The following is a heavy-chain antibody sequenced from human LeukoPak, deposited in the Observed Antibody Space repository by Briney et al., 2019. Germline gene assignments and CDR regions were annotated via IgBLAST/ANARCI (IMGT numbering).Heavy chain of an antibody. V-gene: IGHV1-2*04. CDR2: INPNGGGT. J-gene: IGHJ4*02. Sequence: ASVKVSCKASGYTFTGYYMHWVRQAPGQGLEWMGWINPNGGGTNYAQKFQGWVTMTRDTSISTAYMELSRPRSDDTAVYYCARASTVTTIVDYWGQGTLVTVSS. D-gene: IGHD4-17*01. CDR1: GYTFTGYY. CDR3: ARASTVTTIVDY.